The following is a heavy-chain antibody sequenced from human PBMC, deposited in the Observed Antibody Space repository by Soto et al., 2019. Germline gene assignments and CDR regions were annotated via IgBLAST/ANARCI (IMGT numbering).Heavy chain of an antibody. D-gene: IGHD3-16*01. CDR3: VMVDNYVTPTPQDV. CDR2: ISPYTGNT. V-gene: IGHV1-18*01. CDR1: GYIFVNYG. J-gene: IGHJ6*02. Sequence: QVQLVQSGDEVKKPGASVKVSCKASGYIFVNYGIAWVRQAPGQGLEWMGWISPYTGNTHSATKVQGRLTLTTDTYTSTAYMDVGSLTSDDTAVYYCVMVDNYVTPTPQDVWGQGTTVTVSS.